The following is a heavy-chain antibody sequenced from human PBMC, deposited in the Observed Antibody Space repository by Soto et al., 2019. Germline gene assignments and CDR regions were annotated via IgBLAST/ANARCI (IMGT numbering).Heavy chain of an antibody. J-gene: IGHJ6*02. CDR3: ARARVLPSPTYGLDV. D-gene: IGHD2-2*01. CDR1: GGTLSSYT. CDR2: ISPIFATT. V-gene: IGHV1-69*01. Sequence: QVQLVQSGAEVKKPGSSMKVSCKASGGTLSSYTMTWLRQAPGQGLEWMGGISPIFATTNYAQKFQDSVTITADESTSTVYMELSSLRSEDTAVYYCARARVLPSPTYGLDVWGQGTTVTVSS.